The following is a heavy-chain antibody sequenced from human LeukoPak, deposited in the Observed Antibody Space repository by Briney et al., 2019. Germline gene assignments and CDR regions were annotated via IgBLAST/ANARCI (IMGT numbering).Heavy chain of an antibody. CDR3: VRGNYYGSGTYFFSGDYGMDV. V-gene: IGHV3-23*01. Sequence: PGGSLRLSCAVSGFTFSSYAMSWVRQAPGKGLEWVSSISSSGGSTYYADSVKGRFTISRDNSKNTMYLLTNSLRAEDTAVYYCVRGNYYGSGTYFFSGDYGMDVWGQGTTVTVSS. J-gene: IGHJ6*02. CDR2: ISSSGGST. CDR1: GFTFSSYA. D-gene: IGHD3-10*01.